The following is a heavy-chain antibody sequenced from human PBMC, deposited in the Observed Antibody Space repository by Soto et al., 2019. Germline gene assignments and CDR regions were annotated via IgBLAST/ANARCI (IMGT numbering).Heavy chain of an antibody. CDR1: GYTFTSYG. D-gene: IGHD3-10*01. CDR3: ARDPHGFGELLYHDYYYYGMDV. CDR2: ISAYNGNT. J-gene: IGHJ6*02. V-gene: IGHV1-18*01. Sequence: QVQLVQSGAEVKKPGASVKVSCKASGYTFTSYGISWVRQAPGQGLEWMGWISAYNGNTNYAQKLQGRVTMTTDTSTSTAYMELRSLRSDDTAVYYCARDPHGFGELLYHDYYYYGMDVWGQGTLVTVSS.